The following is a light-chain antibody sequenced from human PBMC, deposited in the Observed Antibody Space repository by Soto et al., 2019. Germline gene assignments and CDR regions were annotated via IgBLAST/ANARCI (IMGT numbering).Light chain of an antibody. V-gene: IGLV2-8*01. J-gene: IGLJ2*01. CDR1: GSDIAVYDF. CDR2: EVT. CDR3: SSYAGSNNLV. Sequence: QSALTQPPSASGSPGQSVTISCAGTGSDIAVYDFVSWYQQHPGKAPKLIIYEVTKRPSGVPDRFSGSKSGNTASVTVSGLQAEDEADYYCSSYAGSNNLVFGGGTKLTVL.